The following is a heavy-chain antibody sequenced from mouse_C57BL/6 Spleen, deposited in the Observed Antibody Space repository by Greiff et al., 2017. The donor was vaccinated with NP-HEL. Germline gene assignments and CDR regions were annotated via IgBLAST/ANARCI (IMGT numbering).Heavy chain of an antibody. CDR3: ATAQATY. J-gene: IGHJ2*01. D-gene: IGHD3-2*02. CDR2: IDPSDSYT. V-gene: IGHV1-50*01. CDR1: GYTFTSYW. Sequence: QVQLQQPGAELVKPGASVKLSCKASGYTFTSYWMQWVKQRPGQGFEWIGEIDPSDSYTNYNQKFKGKATLTVDTSSSTAYMQLSSLTSEDSAVYYCATAQATYWGQGTTLTVSS.